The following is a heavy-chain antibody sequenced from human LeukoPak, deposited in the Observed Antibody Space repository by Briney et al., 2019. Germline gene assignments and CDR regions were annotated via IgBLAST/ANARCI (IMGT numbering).Heavy chain of an antibody. J-gene: IGHJ4*02. CDR3: ARALAHRGYSGYDELDY. Sequence: RASVKVSCKASGYTFTSYYMHWVRQAPGQGLEWMGIINPSGGSTSYAQKFQGRVTMTRDTSTSTVYMELSSLRSEDTAVYYCARALAHRGYSGYDELDYWGQGTLVTVSS. D-gene: IGHD5-12*01. CDR1: GYTFTSYY. V-gene: IGHV1-46*01. CDR2: INPSGGST.